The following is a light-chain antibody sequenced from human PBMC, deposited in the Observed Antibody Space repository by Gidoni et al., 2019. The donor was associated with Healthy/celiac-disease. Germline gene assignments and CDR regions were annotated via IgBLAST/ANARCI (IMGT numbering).Light chain of an antibody. CDR2: AAS. CDR1: QGISSY. V-gene: IGKV1-8*01. CDR3: QQYYSYPRA. Sequence: STGDRVTITCRASQGISSYLAWYQQKPGKALKLLLYAASTLQSGVPSRFSGSGSGTDFTLTISCLQSEDFATYYCQQYYSYPRAFGPGTKVDIK. J-gene: IGKJ3*01.